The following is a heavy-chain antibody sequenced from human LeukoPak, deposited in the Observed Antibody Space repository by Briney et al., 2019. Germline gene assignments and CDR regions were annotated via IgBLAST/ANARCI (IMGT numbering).Heavy chain of an antibody. J-gene: IGHJ6*03. CDR1: GFTFSSYG. Sequence: GGSLRLSCAASGFTFSSYGMHWVRQAPGKGLEWVAFIRYDGSNKYYADSVKGRFTISRDNSKNTLYLQMNSLRAEDTAVYYCAKSGGYCSSTSCSYYYYMDVWGKGTTVTVSS. CDR2: IRYDGSNK. D-gene: IGHD2-2*01. V-gene: IGHV3-30*02. CDR3: AKSGGYCSSTSCSYYYYMDV.